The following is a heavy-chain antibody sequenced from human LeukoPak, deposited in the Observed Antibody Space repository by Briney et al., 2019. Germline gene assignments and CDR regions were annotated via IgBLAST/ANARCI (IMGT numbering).Heavy chain of an antibody. Sequence: PGGSLRLSCAASGFTFSSSEMNWVRQAPGKGLEWVSYISSSGGTISYADSVKGRFTISRDNAKKSLYLQMNSLRAEDTAVYYCAREDYYYYGIDVWGQGTMVTVSS. CDR2: ISSSGGTI. V-gene: IGHV3-48*03. CDR1: GFTFSSSE. CDR3: AREDYYYYGIDV. J-gene: IGHJ6*02.